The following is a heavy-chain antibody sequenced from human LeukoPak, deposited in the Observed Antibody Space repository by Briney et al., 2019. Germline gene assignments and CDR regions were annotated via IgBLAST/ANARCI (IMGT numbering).Heavy chain of an antibody. CDR2: FDPEDGET. CDR1: GYTLTELS. CDR3: ATVRSSGLFDY. D-gene: IGHD6-19*01. V-gene: IGHV1-24*01. J-gene: IGHJ4*02. Sequence: ASVKVSCKVSGYTLTELSMHWVRQAPGKGLEWMGGFDPEDGETIYAQKFQGRVTMTEVTSTDTAYMELSSLRSEDTAVYYCATVRSSGLFDYWGQGTLVTVSS.